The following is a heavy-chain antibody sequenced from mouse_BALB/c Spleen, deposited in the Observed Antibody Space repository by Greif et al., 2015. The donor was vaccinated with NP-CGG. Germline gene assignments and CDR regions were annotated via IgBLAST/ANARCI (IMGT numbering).Heavy chain of an antibody. J-gene: IGHJ1*01. D-gene: IGHD4-1*01. Sequence: VQLKESGAELVRPGASVKLSCTASGFNIKDTYMHWVKQRPEQGLEWIGRIDPANGNTKYDPKFQGKATITADTSSNTAYLQLSSPTSEDTAVYYCANWDWYFDVWGAGTTVTVSS. CDR3: ANWDWYFDV. V-gene: IGHV14-3*02. CDR2: IDPANGNT. CDR1: GFNIKDTY.